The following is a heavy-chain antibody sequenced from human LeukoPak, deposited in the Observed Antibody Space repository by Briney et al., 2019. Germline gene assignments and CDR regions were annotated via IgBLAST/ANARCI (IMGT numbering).Heavy chain of an antibody. J-gene: IGHJ4*02. CDR1: GFTVSSNS. D-gene: IGHD3-22*01. CDR2: IYSGGNT. CDR3: ARRAGDYSHPYDY. V-gene: IGHV3-53*01. Sequence: GGSLRLSCTVSGFTVSSNSMSWVRQAPGKGLEWASFIYSGGNTHNSDSVKGRFTISRDNSKNTLYLQMNSLRAEDTAVYYCARRAGDYSHPYDYWGQGTLVTVSS.